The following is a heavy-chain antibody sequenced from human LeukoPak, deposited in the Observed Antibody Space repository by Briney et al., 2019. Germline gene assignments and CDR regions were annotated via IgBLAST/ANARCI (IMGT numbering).Heavy chain of an antibody. D-gene: IGHD6-6*01. CDR2: INPNSGGT. J-gene: IGHJ4*02. V-gene: IGHV1-2*06. Sequence: GASVKVSCKASGYTFTGYYMHWVRQAPGQGLEWMGRINPNSGGTNYAQKFQGRVTMTRDTSISTAYMELSRLRSDDTAVYYCARDRRGGSSSLVDYWGQGTLVTVSS. CDR1: GYTFTGYY. CDR3: ARDRRGGSSSLVDY.